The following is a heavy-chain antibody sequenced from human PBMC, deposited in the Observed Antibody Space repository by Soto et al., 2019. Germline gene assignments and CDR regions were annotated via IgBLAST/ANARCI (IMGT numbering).Heavy chain of an antibody. J-gene: IGHJ5*02. V-gene: IGHV4-30-2*01. CDR3: AREVLDGVPRGGWFDP. D-gene: IGHD2-2*01. CDR2: IYHSGST. Sequence: SETLSLTCAVSGGSISSGGYSWSWIRQPPGKGLEWIGYIYHSGSTYYNPSLKSRVTISVDRSKNQFSLKLSSVTAADTAVYYXAREVLDGVPRGGWFDPWGQGTLVTVSS. CDR1: GGSISSGGYS.